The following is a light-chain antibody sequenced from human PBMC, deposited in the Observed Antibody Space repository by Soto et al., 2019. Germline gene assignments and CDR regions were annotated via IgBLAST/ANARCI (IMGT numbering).Light chain of an antibody. CDR2: DGS. J-gene: IGKJ5*01. CDR1: QSVDKN. Sequence: ETVLTQSPATLSLSPGERATLSCRASQSVDKNLAWYQQKLGQAPRLLIYDGSNRATGIPARFSGSGSGTDFTLTISSLESEDSAVYYCQQRRNWPPITFGQGTRLEIK. V-gene: IGKV3-11*01. CDR3: QQRRNWPPIT.